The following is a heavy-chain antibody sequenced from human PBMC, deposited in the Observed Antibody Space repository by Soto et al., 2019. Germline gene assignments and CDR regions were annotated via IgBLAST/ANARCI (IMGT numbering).Heavy chain of an antibody. CDR3: ARNDARGYRGYDAFDI. CDR1: GFTFSDYY. Sequence: GGSLRLSCAASGFTFSDYYMSWIRQAPGKGLEWVSYISSSGSTIYYADSVKGRFTISRDNAKNSLYLQMNSLRAEDTAVYYCARNDARGYRGYDAFDIWGQGTMVTVSS. J-gene: IGHJ3*02. CDR2: ISSSGSTI. V-gene: IGHV3-11*01. D-gene: IGHD5-12*01.